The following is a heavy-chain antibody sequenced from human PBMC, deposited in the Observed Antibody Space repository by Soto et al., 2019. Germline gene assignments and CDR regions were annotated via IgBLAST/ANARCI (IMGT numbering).Heavy chain of an antibody. CDR1: GFTFSGDA. CDR3: ARLNGDLMVAPSDY. J-gene: IGHJ4*02. Sequence: GGSLRLSCAASGFTFSGDAMSWVRLAPGKGLEWVSAISGGGESLYYADSVKGRFTISRDNSKNTLYLQMDSLRAEDTAVYYCARLNGDLMVAPSDYWGQGTLVTVSS. D-gene: IGHD7-27*01. V-gene: IGHV3-23*01. CDR2: ISGGGESL.